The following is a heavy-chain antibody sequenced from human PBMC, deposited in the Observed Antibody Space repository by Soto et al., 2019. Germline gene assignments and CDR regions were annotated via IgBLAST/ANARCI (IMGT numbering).Heavy chain of an antibody. CDR1: GFTLSSYW. CDR3: ARGGWG. Sequence: EVQLVESGGGLVQPGGSLRLSCVASGFTLSSYWMRWVRQAPGKGLVWVSHISTDGSYTTYADSVKGRFTISRDNAKKTLYLQMNSLRAEDTAVYYCARGGWGWGQGTMVTVSS. J-gene: IGHJ3*01. CDR2: ISTDGSYT. V-gene: IGHV3-74*01. D-gene: IGHD1-26*01.